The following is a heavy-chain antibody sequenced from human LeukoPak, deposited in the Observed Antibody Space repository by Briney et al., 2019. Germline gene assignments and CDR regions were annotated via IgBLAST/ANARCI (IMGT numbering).Heavy chain of an antibody. V-gene: IGHV3-23*01. CDR3: AKDGLCSSTSCYLDY. Sequence: GGSLRLSCAASGFTFSNAWMSWVRQAPGKGLEWVSGISSRGGSTHYADSVKGRFTISRDNSKNTLYLQMNSLRAEDTAVYYCAKDGLCSSTSCYLDYWGQGTLVTVSS. J-gene: IGHJ4*02. CDR1: GFTFSNAW. D-gene: IGHD2-2*01. CDR2: ISSRGGST.